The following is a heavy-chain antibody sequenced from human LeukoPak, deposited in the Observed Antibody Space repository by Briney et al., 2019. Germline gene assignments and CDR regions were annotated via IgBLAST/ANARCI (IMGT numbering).Heavy chain of an antibody. CDR2: IYYSGST. D-gene: IGHD3-10*01. J-gene: IGHJ4*02. V-gene: IGHV4-59*01. CDR1: GGSISSYY. Sequence: SETLSLTCTVSGGSISSYYWSWIRQPPGKGPEWIGYIYYSGSTNYNPSLKSRVTISVDTSKNQFSLKLSSVTAADTAVYYCARVVTAYYYGSGSYYKKNYFDYWGQGTLVTVPS. CDR3: ARVVTAYYYGSGSYYKKNYFDY.